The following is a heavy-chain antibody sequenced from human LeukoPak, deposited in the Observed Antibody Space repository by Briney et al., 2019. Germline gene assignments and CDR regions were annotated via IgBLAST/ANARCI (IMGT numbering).Heavy chain of an antibody. CDR2: INHSGST. V-gene: IGHV4-34*01. D-gene: IGHD6-6*01. CDR1: GGSFSDYY. CDR3: AREGDSSSYFDY. J-gene: IGHJ4*02. Sequence: KSSETLSLTCAVYGGSFSDYYWSWIRQPSGKGLEWIGEINHSGSTNYNPSLKSRVTISVDTSKNQFSLKLSSVTAADTAVYYCAREGDSSSYFDYWGQGTLVTVSS.